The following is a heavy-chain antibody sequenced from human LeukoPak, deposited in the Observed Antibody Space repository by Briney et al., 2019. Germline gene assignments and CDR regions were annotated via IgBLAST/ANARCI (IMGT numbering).Heavy chain of an antibody. V-gene: IGHV4-59*12. CDR2: IYYSGST. J-gene: IGHJ4*02. Sequence: SETLSLTCTVSGGSISYYYWSWIRQPPGKGLEWIGYIYYSGSTYYNPSLKSRVTISVDTSKNQFSLKLSSVTAADTAVYYCARDSLAGYCSSTSCSYFDYWGQGTLVTVSS. CDR3: ARDSLAGYCSSTSCSYFDY. D-gene: IGHD2-2*01. CDR1: GGSISYYY.